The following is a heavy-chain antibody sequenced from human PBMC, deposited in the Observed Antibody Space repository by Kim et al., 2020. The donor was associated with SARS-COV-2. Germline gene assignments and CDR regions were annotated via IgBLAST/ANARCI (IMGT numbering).Heavy chain of an antibody. Sequence: GGSLRLSCAASGFTFSSYWMHWVRQAPGKGLEWVSVIYSGGSTYYADSVKGRFTISRDNSKNTLYLQMNSLRAEDTAVYYCARASGGGYVLDIAFDYWGQGTLVTVSS. CDR2: IYSGGST. J-gene: IGHJ4*02. D-gene: IGHD5-12*01. CDR1: GFTFSSYW. CDR3: ARASGGGYVLDIAFDY. V-gene: IGHV3-53*01.